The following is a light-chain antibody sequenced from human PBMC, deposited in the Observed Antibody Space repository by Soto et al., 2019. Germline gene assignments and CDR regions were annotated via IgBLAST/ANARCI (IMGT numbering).Light chain of an antibody. J-gene: IGKJ2*01. Sequence: EIVLTQSPGTLSLSPGERATLSCRASQSVSSSYLAWYQQKPGQAPRLLIYGASSRATGIPDRFSGSGSGTDFTLTISRLEPEDFAVYYCQQYGSSPARTFGQGTKLELK. CDR3: QQYGSSPART. V-gene: IGKV3-20*01. CDR1: QSVSSSY. CDR2: GAS.